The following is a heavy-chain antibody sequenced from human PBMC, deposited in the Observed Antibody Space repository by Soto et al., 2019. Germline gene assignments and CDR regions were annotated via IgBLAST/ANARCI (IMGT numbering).Heavy chain of an antibody. D-gene: IGHD5-18*01. J-gene: IGHJ4*02. CDR1: GFAFTHAW. CDR2: IKGRTDGGTT. V-gene: IGHV3-15*01. CDR3: TTDSAVDTTSFVY. Sequence: GESLKISCAASGFAFTHAWMSWVRLPPGKGLEWVGLIKGRTDGGTTEFAAPVKGRFTMSRDDSKKMVFLQMNSLETEDTGVYYCTTDSAVDTTSFVYWGPGTVVTVSS.